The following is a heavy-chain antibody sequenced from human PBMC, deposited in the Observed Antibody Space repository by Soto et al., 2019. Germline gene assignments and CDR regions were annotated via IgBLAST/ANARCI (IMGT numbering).Heavy chain of an antibody. CDR1: GGSFSGYY. D-gene: IGHD3-9*01. V-gene: IGHV4-34*01. J-gene: IGHJ4*02. CDR2: INHSGST. CDR3: ARAPGVLRYFDWLLPNNYFDY. Sequence: SETLSLTCAVYGGSFSGYYWSWIRQPPGKGLEWIGEINHSGSTNYNPSLKSRVTISVDTSKNQFSLKLSSVTAADTAVYYCARAPGVLRYFDWLLPNNYFDYWGQGTLVTVSS.